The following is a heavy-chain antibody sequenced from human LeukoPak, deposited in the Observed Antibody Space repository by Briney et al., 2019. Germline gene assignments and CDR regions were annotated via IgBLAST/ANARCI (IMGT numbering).Heavy chain of an antibody. CDR3: AKDQIGVLPDAFDV. J-gene: IGHJ3*01. D-gene: IGHD3-10*01. V-gene: IGHV3-23*01. CDR2: IGGSGGRT. CDR1: GFTFSKYA. Sequence: SGGSLRLSCAASGFTFSKYAMSWVRQAPGKGLEWVSAIGGSGGRTFYADSVKGRFTISRDNSKNTLYLQMNSLRADDAAVYYCAKDQIGVLPDAFDVWGQGAMVSVSS.